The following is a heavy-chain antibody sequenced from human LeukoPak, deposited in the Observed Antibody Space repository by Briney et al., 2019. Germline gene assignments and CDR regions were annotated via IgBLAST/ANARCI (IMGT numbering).Heavy chain of an antibody. CDR2: IYSGGST. CDR3: ARHQYYYDSSGWTPYYFDY. CDR1: GFTFSSYA. V-gene: IGHV3-66*04. D-gene: IGHD3-22*01. J-gene: IGHJ4*02. Sequence: PGGSLRLSCAASGFTFSSYAMHWVRQAPGKGLEWVSVIYSGGSTYYADSVKGRFTISRDKSKNTLYLQMNSLRAEDTAVYYCARHQYYYDSSGWTPYYFDYWGQGTLVTVSS.